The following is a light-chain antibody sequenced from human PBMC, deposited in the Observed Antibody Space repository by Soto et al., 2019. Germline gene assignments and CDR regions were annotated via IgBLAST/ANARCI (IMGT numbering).Light chain of an antibody. V-gene: IGLV2-14*01. Sequence: QSALTQPASVYGSPGQSITISCTGTSSDAGGYNYVSWYQQHPGKAPKLMVYEVSNRPSGVSNRFSGSKSGNTASLTISGLQAEDEADYYCSSYTSSSTPYVFGTGTKLTVL. CDR1: SSDAGGYNY. J-gene: IGLJ1*01. CDR2: EVS. CDR3: SSYTSSSTPYV.